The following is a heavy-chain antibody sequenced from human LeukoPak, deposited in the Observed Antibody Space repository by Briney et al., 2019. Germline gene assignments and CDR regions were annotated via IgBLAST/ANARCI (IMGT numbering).Heavy chain of an antibody. Sequence: GGSLRLSCAASGFTFSSYWMSWVRQAPGKGLEWVANIKQDGSEKYYVDSVKGRFTISRDNAKNSLYLQMNSLRAEDTAVYYCARVMRYYYDSSGYRNFDYWGQGTLVTVSS. CDR2: IKQDGSEK. J-gene: IGHJ4*02. V-gene: IGHV3-7*01. CDR3: ARVMRYYYDSSGYRNFDY. D-gene: IGHD3-22*01. CDR1: GFTFSSYW.